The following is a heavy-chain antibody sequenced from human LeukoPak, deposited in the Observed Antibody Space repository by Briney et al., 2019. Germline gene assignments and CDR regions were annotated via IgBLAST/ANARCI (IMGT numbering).Heavy chain of an antibody. J-gene: IGHJ5*02. CDR3: ARMPPPRIAAAGTWFDP. D-gene: IGHD6-13*01. CDR2: ISHSGST. V-gene: IGHV4-30-2*01. Sequence: ASQTLSLTCTVSGGSISSGGYYWSWIRQPPGKGLECIGFISHSGSTYYNPSLKSRVTISVDRSKNQFSLKLSSVTAADTAVYYCARMPPPRIAAAGTWFDPWGQGTLVTVSA. CDR1: GGSISSGGYY.